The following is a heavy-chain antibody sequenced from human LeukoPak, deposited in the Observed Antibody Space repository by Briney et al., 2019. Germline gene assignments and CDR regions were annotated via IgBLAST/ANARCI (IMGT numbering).Heavy chain of an antibody. Sequence: SETLSLTCAVYGGSFSGYYWSWIRQPPGKGLEWIGEINHSGSTNYNPSLKSRVTISVDTSKNQFSLKLSSVTAADTAVYYCARLTNYGSGSLDAFDIWGQGTMVTVSS. CDR3: ARLTNYGSGSLDAFDI. CDR1: GGSFSGYY. V-gene: IGHV4-34*01. D-gene: IGHD3-10*01. CDR2: INHSGST. J-gene: IGHJ3*02.